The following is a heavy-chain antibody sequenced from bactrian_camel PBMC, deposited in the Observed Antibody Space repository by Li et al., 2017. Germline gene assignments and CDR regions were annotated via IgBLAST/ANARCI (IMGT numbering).Heavy chain of an antibody. D-gene: IGHD1*01. CDR1: GVTFSYYF. Sequence: HVQLVESGGTLVQPGGSLRLSCAASGVTFSYYFVAWVRQAPGKGLEWVSSVHTTIGTPFYADSVKGRFTISIDNSKNTLYLQMNSLRADDSAMYYCAIGLFADFGLGLGTQVTVS. J-gene: IGHJ4*01. CDR2: VHTTIGTP. V-gene: IGHV3-2*01.